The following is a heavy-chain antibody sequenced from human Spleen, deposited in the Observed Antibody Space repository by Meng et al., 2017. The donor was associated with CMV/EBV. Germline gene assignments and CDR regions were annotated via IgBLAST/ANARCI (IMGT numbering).Heavy chain of an antibody. V-gene: IGHV3-48*03. CDR1: GFTFSSYE. D-gene: IGHD3-22*01. CDR2: ISSSSSTI. J-gene: IGHJ4*02. Sequence: GESLKISCAASGFTFSSYEMNWVRQAPGKGLEWVSYISSSSSTIYYADSVKGRFTISRDNAKNSLYLQMNSLRAEDTAVYYCARDPNYDSSGYSLIGYWGQGTLVTVSS. CDR3: ARDPNYDSSGYSLIGY.